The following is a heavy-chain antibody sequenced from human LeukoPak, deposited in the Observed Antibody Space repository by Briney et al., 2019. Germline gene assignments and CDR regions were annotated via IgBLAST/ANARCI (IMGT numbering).Heavy chain of an antibody. CDR1: GFPFSDYG. D-gene: IGHD6-19*01. V-gene: IGHV3-30*03. Sequence: GGSLRLSCAASGFPFSDYGMYWVRQAPGKGLEWLAVISPDGNNKNYADSVKGRITIPRDNSMNTLYLQMNSLRAEDTAVDYCARVRYSSGWYWFDPWGQGTLVTVSS. CDR3: ARVRYSSGWYWFDP. CDR2: ISPDGNNK. J-gene: IGHJ5*02.